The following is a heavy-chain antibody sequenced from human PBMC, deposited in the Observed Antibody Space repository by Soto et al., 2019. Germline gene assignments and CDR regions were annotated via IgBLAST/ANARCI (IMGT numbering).Heavy chain of an antibody. D-gene: IGHD2-8*01. CDR3: ARLIGNSWLDS. J-gene: IGHJ5*01. V-gene: IGHV6-1*01. CDR2: TYYRSKWYN. Sequence: PSQTLSLTCAISGDSVSTNSATWGWIRQSPSRGLEWLGRTYYRSKWYNDYAVSVKGRITINPDTSNNQLSLQLNSVTPDDTAVYYCARLIGNSWLDSWGQGTLVTSPQ. CDR1: GDSVSTNSAT.